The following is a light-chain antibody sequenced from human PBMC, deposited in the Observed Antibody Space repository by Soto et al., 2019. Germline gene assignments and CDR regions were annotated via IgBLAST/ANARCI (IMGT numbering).Light chain of an antibody. Sequence: QSALTQPASVSGSPGQSITISCTGTSNDVGGYNYVSWYQQNPGKAPKLMIYDVSNRPSGVSNRFSGSKSGNTASLTISGLQAEDEADYYCSSYTSNSARVFGGGTKVTVL. J-gene: IGLJ3*02. CDR1: SNDVGGYNY. CDR3: SSYTSNSARV. CDR2: DVS. V-gene: IGLV2-14*01.